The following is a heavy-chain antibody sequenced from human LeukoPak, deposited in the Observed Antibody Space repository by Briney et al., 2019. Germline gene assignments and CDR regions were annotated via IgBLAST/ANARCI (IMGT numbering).Heavy chain of an antibody. Sequence: PGGSLRLSCAASGFTFSSYWMSWVRQAPGKGLEWVANIKQDGSEKYYVDSVKGRFTISRDNAKNSLYLQMNSLRAEDTAVYYCASASSGFNFDYWGQGTLVTVSS. CDR3: ASASSGFNFDY. CDR1: GFTFSSYW. CDR2: IKQDGSEK. V-gene: IGHV3-7*01. D-gene: IGHD6-19*01. J-gene: IGHJ4*02.